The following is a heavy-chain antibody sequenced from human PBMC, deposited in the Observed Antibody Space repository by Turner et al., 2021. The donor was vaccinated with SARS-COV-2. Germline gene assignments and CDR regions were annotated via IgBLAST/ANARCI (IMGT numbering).Heavy chain of an antibody. D-gene: IGHD6-13*01. Sequence: QVQLVESGGGVVQPGRSLRLSCAASGFTFRSYGIHWVRQAPGKGLEWVAVIWFDGSNKYYADSVKGRFTISRDNSKNTLYLQMTSLRADDTAVYYCASLAIAAADYWGQGTLVTVSS. V-gene: IGHV3-33*01. CDR1: GFTFRSYG. CDR3: ASLAIAAADY. CDR2: IWFDGSNK. J-gene: IGHJ4*02.